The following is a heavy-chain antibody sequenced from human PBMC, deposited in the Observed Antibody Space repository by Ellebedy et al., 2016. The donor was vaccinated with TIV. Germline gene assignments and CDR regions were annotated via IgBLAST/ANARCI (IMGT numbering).Heavy chain of an antibody. CDR3: ARQFSVRDAFEL. J-gene: IGHJ3*01. V-gene: IGHV5-10-1*01. Sequence: GESLKISXQGFGYIFTKHWIGWVRQMPGKGLEWMGRIDPSDSYINYSPSFLGHVTFSADKSISTAYLQWNSLKVSDTATYFCARQFSVRDAFELWGQGTVVIVSS. CDR1: GYIFTKHW. CDR2: IDPSDSYI.